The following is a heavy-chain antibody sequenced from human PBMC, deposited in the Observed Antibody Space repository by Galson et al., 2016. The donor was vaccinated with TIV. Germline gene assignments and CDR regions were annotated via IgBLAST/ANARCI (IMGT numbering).Heavy chain of an antibody. D-gene: IGHD2-15*01. CDR3: AREASRGGNCFWGWNCYNGMGV. Sequence: SLRLSCAVSGFTFRTYWMSWVRQAPGKGLEWVSSIKQDGSEKFYVESVRGRFSISRDNAEESLYLQMSSLSAEDTAVYLCAREASRGGNCFWGWNCYNGMGVWGQGATVTVSS. CDR2: IKQDGSEK. V-gene: IGHV3-7*01. CDR1: GFTFRTYW. J-gene: IGHJ6*02.